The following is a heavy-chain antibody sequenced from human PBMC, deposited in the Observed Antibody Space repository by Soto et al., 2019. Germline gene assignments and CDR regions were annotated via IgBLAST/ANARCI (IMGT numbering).Heavy chain of an antibody. CDR1: GFTFDDYT. CDR3: VRGDGDYHDGNGYLGRH. V-gene: IGHV3-43*01. Sequence: PGGSLRLSCAASGFTFDDYTMHWVRQAPGKGLEWVSLISWGGGSTYYADSVKGRFTISRDNSKNTLYLQMNSLRVEDTAVYYCVRGDGDYHDGNGYLGRHWGQGTLVTVSS. J-gene: IGHJ4*02. D-gene: IGHD5-18*01. CDR2: ISWGGGST.